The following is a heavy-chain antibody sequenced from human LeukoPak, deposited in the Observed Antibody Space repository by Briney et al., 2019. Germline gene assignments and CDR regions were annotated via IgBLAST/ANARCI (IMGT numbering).Heavy chain of an antibody. CDR3: ASPLYDIVYYYGMDV. J-gene: IGHJ6*02. CDR2: INAGNGNT. CDR1: GYTFTSYA. D-gene: IGHD3-9*01. V-gene: IGHV1-3*01. Sequence: ASVKVSCKASGYTFTSYAMHWVRQAPGQRLERMGWINAGNGNTKYSQKFQGRVTITRDTSASTAYMELGSLRSEDTAVYYCASPLYDIVYYYGMDVWGQGTTVTVSS.